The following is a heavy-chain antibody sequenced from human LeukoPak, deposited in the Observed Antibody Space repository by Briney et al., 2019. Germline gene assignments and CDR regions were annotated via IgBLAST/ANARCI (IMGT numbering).Heavy chain of an antibody. CDR1: GGSISSYY. D-gene: IGHD6-13*01. J-gene: IGHJ5*02. CDR2: IYYSGST. Sequence: SETLSLTCTVSGGSISSYYWSWIRQPPGKGLEWIGYIYYSGSTNYNPSLKSRVTISVDTSKNQFSLKLSSVTAADTAVYYCARAKIGIAAAGTRGGFDPWGQGTLVTVSS. V-gene: IGHV4-59*12. CDR3: ARAKIGIAAAGTRGGFDP.